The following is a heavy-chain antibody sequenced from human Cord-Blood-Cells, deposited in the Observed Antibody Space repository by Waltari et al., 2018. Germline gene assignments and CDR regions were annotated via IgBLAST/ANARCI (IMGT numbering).Heavy chain of an antibody. Sequence: QVQLVQSGAEVKKPGASVKVSCKASGYTFTSYGISWVRPAPGQGIEWMGWISAYNGNTNYAQKLQGRVTMTTDTSTSTAYMELRSLRSDDTAVYYCARAYYDFWSGYYLQSAFDIWGQGTMVTVSS. CDR2: ISAYNGNT. D-gene: IGHD3-3*01. CDR1: GYTFTSYG. CDR3: ARAYYDFWSGYYLQSAFDI. J-gene: IGHJ3*02. V-gene: IGHV1-18*04.